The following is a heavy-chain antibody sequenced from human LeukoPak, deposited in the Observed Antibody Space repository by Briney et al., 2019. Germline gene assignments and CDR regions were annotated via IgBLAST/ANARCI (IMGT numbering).Heavy chain of an antibody. CDR1: GYTFTGYY. CDR2: INPNSGGT. CDR3: ARAFGNCSGGSCYPRGRPFFDY. Sequence: AASVKVSCTASGYTFTGYYMHWVRQAPGQGLEWMGWINPNSGGTNYAQKFQGRVTMTRDTSISTAYMELSRLRSDDTAVYYCARAFGNCSGGSCYPRGRPFFDYWGQGTLVTVSS. D-gene: IGHD2-15*01. V-gene: IGHV1-2*02. J-gene: IGHJ4*02.